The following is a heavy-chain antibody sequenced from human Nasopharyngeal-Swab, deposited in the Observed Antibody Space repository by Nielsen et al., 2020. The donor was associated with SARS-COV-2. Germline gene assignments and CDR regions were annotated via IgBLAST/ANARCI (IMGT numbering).Heavy chain of an antibody. D-gene: IGHD2-15*01. V-gene: IGHV1-69*06. J-gene: IGHJ4*02. CDR2: IIPIFGTA. CDR3: ANSGEGGGGSLNFDY. Sequence: SVKVSCKASGGTFSSYAISWVRQAPGQGLEWMGGIIPIFGTANYAQKFQGRVTITADKSTSTAYMELSSLRAEDTAVYYCANSGEGGGGSLNFDYWGQGTLVTVSS. CDR1: GGTFSSYA.